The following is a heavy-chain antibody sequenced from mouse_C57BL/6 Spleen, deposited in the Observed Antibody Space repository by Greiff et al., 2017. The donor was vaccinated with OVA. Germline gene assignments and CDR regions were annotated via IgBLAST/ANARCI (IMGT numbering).Heavy chain of an antibody. V-gene: IGHV1-55*01. D-gene: IGHD4-1*01. J-gene: IGHJ2*01. CDR3: ARGGLGRNFFDY. Sequence: VQLQQSGAELVKPGASVKMSCKASGYTFTSYWITWVKQRPGQGLEWIGDINPGSGGTNYNEKFKGKATLTVDTSSSTAYMQLSSLTSEDSAVYYCARGGLGRNFFDYWGQGTTLTVSS. CDR1: GYTFTSYW. CDR2: INPGSGGT.